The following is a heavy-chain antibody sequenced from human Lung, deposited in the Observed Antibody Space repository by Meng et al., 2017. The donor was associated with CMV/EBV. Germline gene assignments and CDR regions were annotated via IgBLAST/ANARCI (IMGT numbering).Heavy chain of an antibody. J-gene: IGHJ6*02. V-gene: IGHV3-9*01. CDR1: GFTFDDFA. CDR3: ARERAMVRGNFPHNYYGKDV. D-gene: IGHD3-10*01. Sequence: SLKISCTASGFTFDDFAMHCVRQTPGEGLEWVSGFSGNTGFIAYAGSVKGRFAISRDNAKKTLSLQMDSLRPEDTGLYYWARERAMVRGNFPHNYYGKDVWGQGXTVTVSS. CDR2: FSGNTGFI.